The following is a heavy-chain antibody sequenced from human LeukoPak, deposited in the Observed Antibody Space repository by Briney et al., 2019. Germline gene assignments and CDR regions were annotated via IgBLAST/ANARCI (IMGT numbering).Heavy chain of an antibody. CDR2: IYYSGST. J-gene: IGHJ3*02. V-gene: IGHV4-61*01. D-gene: IGHD2/OR15-2a*01. Sequence: SETLSLTCTVSGGSVSSGNYYWSWIRQPPGKGLEWIGYIYYSGSTNYNPSLKSRVTISVDTSKNQFSLKLSSVTAADTAVYCCGRINSTHDAFDIWGQGTMVTVSS. CDR3: GRINSTHDAFDI. CDR1: GGSVSSGNYY.